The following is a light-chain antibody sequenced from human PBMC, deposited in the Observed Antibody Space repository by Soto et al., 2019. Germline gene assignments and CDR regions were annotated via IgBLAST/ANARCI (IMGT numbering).Light chain of an antibody. Sequence: EIVLTQSPGTLSLSPGERATLSCRASQSVRSSYLAWYQQKLGQAPRLLIYGVSNRATGIPDRFSGSGSGTDFTLTISRLEYEDFAVYYCQQYGTSPRTFGQGTKVEIK. J-gene: IGKJ1*01. CDR1: QSVRSSY. V-gene: IGKV3-20*01. CDR2: GVS. CDR3: QQYGTSPRT.